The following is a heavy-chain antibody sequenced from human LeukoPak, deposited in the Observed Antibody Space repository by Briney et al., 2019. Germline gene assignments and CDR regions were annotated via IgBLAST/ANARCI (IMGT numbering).Heavy chain of an antibody. Sequence: GGSLRLSCAASGFTFSSYSMSWVRQATGKGLEWGSMITDSGSPTYYADSVKGRFTISRDNSRNSLYLQMTSLRAEDTALYYCAPTSRFSFQHWGQGALVTVSS. J-gene: IGHJ1*01. CDR2: ITDSGSPT. V-gene: IGHV3-23*01. CDR1: GFTFSSYS. D-gene: IGHD6-6*01. CDR3: APTSRFSFQH.